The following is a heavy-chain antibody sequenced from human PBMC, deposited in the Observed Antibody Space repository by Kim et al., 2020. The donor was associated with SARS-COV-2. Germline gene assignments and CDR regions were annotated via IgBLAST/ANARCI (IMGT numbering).Heavy chain of an antibody. J-gene: IGHJ6*02. D-gene: IGHD3-10*01. CDR1: GGSVSSGSYY. V-gene: IGHV4-61*01. CDR2: IYYSGST. CDR3: ARDSAGSGSYGGGYYYYYGMDV. Sequence: SETLSLTCTVSGGSVSSGSYYWSWIRQPPGKGLEWIGYIYYSGSTNYNPSLKSRVTISVDTSKNQFSLKLSSVTAADTAVYYCARDSAGSGSYGGGYYYYYGMDVWGQGTTVTVSS.